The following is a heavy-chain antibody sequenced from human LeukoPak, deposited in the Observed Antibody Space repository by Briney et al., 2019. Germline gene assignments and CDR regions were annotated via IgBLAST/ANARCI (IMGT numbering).Heavy chain of an antibody. CDR2: SIPIFGTA. J-gene: IGHJ3*02. D-gene: IGHD4-17*01. V-gene: IGHV1-69*13. Sequence: SVKVSCKASGGTFSSYAISWVRQAPAQGLEWMGGSIPIFGTANYAQKFQGRVTITADEPTSTAYMELSSLRSEDTAVYYCARDVTTDAFDIWGQGTMVTVSS. CDR1: GGTFSSYA. CDR3: ARDVTTDAFDI.